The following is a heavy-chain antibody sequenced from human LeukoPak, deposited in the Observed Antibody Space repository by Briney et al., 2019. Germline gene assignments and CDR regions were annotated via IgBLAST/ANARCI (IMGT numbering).Heavy chain of an antibody. D-gene: IGHD3-22*01. CDR1: GGSISSGGYY. Sequence: PSQTLSLTCTVSGGSISSGGYYWSWIRRHPGKGLEWIGYIYYSGSTYYNPSLKSRVTISVDTSKNQFSLKLSSVTAADTAVYYCARGDYYDSSGLDYWGQGTLVTVSS. V-gene: IGHV4-31*03. CDR2: IYYSGST. J-gene: IGHJ4*02. CDR3: ARGDYYDSSGLDY.